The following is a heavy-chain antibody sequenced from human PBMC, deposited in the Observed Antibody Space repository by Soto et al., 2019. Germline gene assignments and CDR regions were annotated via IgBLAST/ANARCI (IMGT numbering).Heavy chain of an antibody. D-gene: IGHD6-19*01. J-gene: IGHJ4*02. CDR2: ISYDGSNK. V-gene: IGHV3-30-3*01. CDR3: ARASSGWMIDY. CDR1: GFTFSSYA. Sequence: QVQLVESGGGVVQPGRSLRLSCAASGFTFSSYAMHWVRQAPGKGLEWVAVISYDGSNKYYADSVKGRFTISRDNSKNTLYLQMNSLRPEDTAVYYCARASSGWMIDYWGQGTLVTVSS.